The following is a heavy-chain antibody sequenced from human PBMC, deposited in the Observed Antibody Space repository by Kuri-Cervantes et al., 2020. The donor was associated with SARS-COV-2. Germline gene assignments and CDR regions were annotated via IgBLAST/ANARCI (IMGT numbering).Heavy chain of an antibody. D-gene: IGHD1-26*01. Sequence: GESLKISCAASGSTFSSYGMHWVRQAPGKGLEWVAFIRYDGGNKYYADSVKGRFTISRDNSKNTLYLQMNSLRAEDTAVYYCAAPSASGSYAIFDYWGQGTLVTVSS. CDR3: AAPSASGSYAIFDY. J-gene: IGHJ4*02. V-gene: IGHV3-30*02. CDR2: IRYDGGNK. CDR1: GSTFSSYG.